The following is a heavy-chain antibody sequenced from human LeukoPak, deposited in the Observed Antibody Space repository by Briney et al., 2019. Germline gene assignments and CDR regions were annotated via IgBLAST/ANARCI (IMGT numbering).Heavy chain of an antibody. Sequence: GASVKVSCKASGYIFTGYDINWVRQATGQGLEWMGWVNPNSGNTGYAQKFQGRVTMTRNTSISTAYMELSSLRSEDTAVYYCARGWKMATFWGQGTLVTVSS. J-gene: IGHJ4*02. V-gene: IGHV1-8*01. CDR2: VNPNSGNT. CDR1: GYIFTGYD. CDR3: ARGWKMATF. D-gene: IGHD5-24*01.